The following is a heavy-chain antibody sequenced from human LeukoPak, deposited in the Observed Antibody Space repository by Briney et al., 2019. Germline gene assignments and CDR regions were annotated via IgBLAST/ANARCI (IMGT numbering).Heavy chain of an antibody. J-gene: IGHJ6*02. Sequence: ASVKVSCKASGYTFTSYGISWVRQAPGQGLEWMGWISAYNGNTNYAQKLQGRVTMTTDTSTSTAYMELRSLRSDDTAVYYCARDGVYDFWSGPFMDVWGQGTTVTVSS. CDR3: ARDGVYDFWSGPFMDV. CDR1: GYTFTSYG. CDR2: ISAYNGNT. D-gene: IGHD3-3*01. V-gene: IGHV1-18*01.